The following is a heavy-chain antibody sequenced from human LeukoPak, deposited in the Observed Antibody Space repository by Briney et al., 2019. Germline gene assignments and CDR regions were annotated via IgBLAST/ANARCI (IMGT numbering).Heavy chain of an antibody. D-gene: IGHD3-16*01. CDR3: ARDALGGYFDY. CDR1: GGSISSYY. J-gene: IGHJ4*02. V-gene: IGHV4-59*01. Sequence: SETLSLTCTVSGGSISSYYWSWIRQPPGKGLEWIGYIYYSGSTNYNPSLKSRVTISVDTSKNQFSLKLSFVTAADTAVYYCARDALGGYFDYWGQGTLVTVSS. CDR2: IYYSGST.